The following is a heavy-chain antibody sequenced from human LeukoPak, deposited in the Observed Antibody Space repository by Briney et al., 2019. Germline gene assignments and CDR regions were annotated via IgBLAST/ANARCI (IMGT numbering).Heavy chain of an antibody. CDR1: GGSFSGYY. D-gene: IGHD3-22*01. CDR3: ARSYDSSGYYYAPFDY. V-gene: IGHV4-34*01. J-gene: IGHJ4*02. CDR2: INHSGST. Sequence: PSETLSLTYAVYGGSFSGYYWSWIRQPPGKGLEWIGEINHSGSTNYNPSLKSRVTISVDTSKNQFSLKLSSVTAADTAVYYCARSYDSSGYYYAPFDYWGQGTLVTVSS.